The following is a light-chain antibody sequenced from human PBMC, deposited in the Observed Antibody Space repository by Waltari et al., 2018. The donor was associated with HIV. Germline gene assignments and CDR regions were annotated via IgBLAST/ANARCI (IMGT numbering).Light chain of an antibody. J-gene: IGKJ2*01. V-gene: IGKV1-12*01. Sequence: IQMSQSPTSMSAFIGDTVTTICRASQVIHRDLAWYQQKPGKSPKLVIHHASTLQSGVSPRFRASGSGAAFALAIDNLQLEDFATYYCQQANNFPHTFGKGT. CDR3: QQANNFPHT. CDR1: QVIHRD. CDR2: HAS.